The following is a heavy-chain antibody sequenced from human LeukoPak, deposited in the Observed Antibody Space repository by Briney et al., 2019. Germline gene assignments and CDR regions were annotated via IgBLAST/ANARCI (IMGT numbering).Heavy chain of an antibody. D-gene: IGHD3-22*01. CDR3: AKENYYDSSGYYSSFDY. J-gene: IGHJ4*02. V-gene: IGHV3-30*18. Sequence: GESLRLSCAASGFTFSSYGMHWVRQAPGKGLEWVAVISYDGSNKYYADSVKGRFTISRDNSKNTLYLQMNSLRAEDTAVYYCAKENYYDSSGYYSSFDYWGQGTLVTVSS. CDR1: GFTFSSYG. CDR2: ISYDGSNK.